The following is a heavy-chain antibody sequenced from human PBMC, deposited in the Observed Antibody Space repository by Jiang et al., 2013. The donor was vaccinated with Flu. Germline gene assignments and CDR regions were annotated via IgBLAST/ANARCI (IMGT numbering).Heavy chain of an antibody. D-gene: IGHD3-10*01. V-gene: IGHV4-39*07. CDR1: GGSISSSSYY. CDR3: ARATYYYHASYYYGMDV. J-gene: IGHJ6*02. Sequence: LLKPSETLSLTCTVSGGSISSSSYYWGWIRQPPGKGLEWIGTIHHSGSTYYNSSLKSRVTISVDTSKNQFSLKLSSVTAADTAVYYCARATYYYHASYYYGMDVWGQGTTVTVSS. CDR2: IHHSGST.